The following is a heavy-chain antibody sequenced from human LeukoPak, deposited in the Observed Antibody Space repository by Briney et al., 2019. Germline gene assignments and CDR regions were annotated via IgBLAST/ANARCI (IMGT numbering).Heavy chain of an antibody. CDR1: GFTFSSYA. V-gene: IGHV3-23*01. Sequence: GSLRLSCAASGFTFSSYAMSWVRQAPGKGLEWVSAISGSGGSTYYADSVKGRFTISRDNSKNTLYLQMNSLRAEDTAVYYCAKCNMVRWAEYYFDYWGQGTLVTVSS. CDR2: ISGSGGST. D-gene: IGHD3-10*01. CDR3: AKCNMVRWAEYYFDY. J-gene: IGHJ4*02.